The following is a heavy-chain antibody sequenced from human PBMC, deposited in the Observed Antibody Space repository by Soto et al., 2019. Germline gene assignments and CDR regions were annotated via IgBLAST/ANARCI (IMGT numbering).Heavy chain of an antibody. J-gene: IGHJ3*01. V-gene: IGHV5-51*01. CDR2: VYVSDSET. Sequence: GESLKISCRVSCYYSSSYWIAWLRQRSGKVLEWVGSVYVSDSETKYSPSFQGQVTISADKYTNTAYLYWSSLKASDTAMYYCARRGTISARDAFDVWGEGTIFTVSS. D-gene: IGHD3-16*01. CDR3: ARRGTISARDAFDV. CDR1: CYYSSSYW.